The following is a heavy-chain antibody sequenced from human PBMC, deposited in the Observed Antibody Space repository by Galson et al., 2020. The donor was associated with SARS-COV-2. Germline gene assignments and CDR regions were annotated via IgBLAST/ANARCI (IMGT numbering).Heavy chain of an antibody. Sequence: ASVKVSCKASGYTFTSYYMHWVRQAPGQGLEWMGIINPSGGSTSYAQKFQGRVTMTTDTSTSTAYMELRSLRSDDTAVYYCARVNYGDYLIFDAFDIWGQGTMVTVSS. V-gene: IGHV1-46*01. CDR3: ARVNYGDYLIFDAFDI. CDR1: GYTFTSYY. J-gene: IGHJ3*02. D-gene: IGHD4-17*01. CDR2: INPSGGST.